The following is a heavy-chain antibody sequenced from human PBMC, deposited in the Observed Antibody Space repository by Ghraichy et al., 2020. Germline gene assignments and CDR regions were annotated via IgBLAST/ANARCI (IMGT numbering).Heavy chain of an antibody. CDR1: GFTFSGYA. CDR2: ISHRSGDT. Sequence: GGSLRLSCAASGFTFSGYAMTWVRQAPGKGLEWVSSISHRSGDTFYGDSVKGRFTISRDNAKNTLFMQMNSLRAGDTAIYYCAKLMVRGVAGEIYYGMDVWGQGTTVTVSS. CDR3: AKLMVRGVAGEIYYGMDV. V-gene: IGHV3-23*01. D-gene: IGHD3-10*01. J-gene: IGHJ6*02.